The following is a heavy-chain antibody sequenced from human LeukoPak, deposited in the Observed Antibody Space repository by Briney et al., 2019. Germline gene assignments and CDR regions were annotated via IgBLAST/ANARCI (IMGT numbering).Heavy chain of an antibody. J-gene: IGHJ4*02. CDR3: TTDGHYYDSSGYYVEYYFDY. D-gene: IGHD3-22*01. V-gene: IGHV3-15*01. Sequence: GGSLRLSCAASGFTFSNAWMSWVRQAPGKGLEWVGRIKSKTDGGTTDYAAPVKGRFTISRDDSKNTLYLQMNSLKTEDTAVYCCTTDGHYYDSSGYYVEYYFDYWGQGTLVTVSS. CDR1: GFTFSNAW. CDR2: IKSKTDGGTT.